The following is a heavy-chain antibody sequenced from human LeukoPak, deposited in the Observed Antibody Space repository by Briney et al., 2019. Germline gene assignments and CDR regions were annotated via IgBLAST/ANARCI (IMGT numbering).Heavy chain of an antibody. D-gene: IGHD3-10*01. CDR1: GYTFTGYY. V-gene: IGHV1-2*06. CDR3: ARSTMVRGVIMGY. Sequence: GASVKVSCKASGYTFTGYYMHWVRRAPGQGLEWMGRINPNSGGTNYAQKFQGRVTMTRDTSISTAYMELSRLRSDDTAVYYCARSTMVRGVIMGYWGQGTLVTVSS. J-gene: IGHJ4*02. CDR2: INPNSGGT.